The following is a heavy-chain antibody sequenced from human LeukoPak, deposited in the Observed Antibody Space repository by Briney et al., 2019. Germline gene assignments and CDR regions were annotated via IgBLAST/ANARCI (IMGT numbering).Heavy chain of an antibody. D-gene: IGHD3-3*01. CDR3: AVSYYDFWSGYYPGWFDP. CDR2: IYYSGST. Sequence: SETLSLTCTVSGGSISSSSYYWGWIRQPPEKGLEWIGSIYYSGSTYYSPSLKSRVTISVDTSKNQFSLKLSSVTAADTAVYYCAVSYYDFWSGYYPGWFDPWGQGTLVTVSS. CDR1: GGSISSSSYY. V-gene: IGHV4-39*01. J-gene: IGHJ5*02.